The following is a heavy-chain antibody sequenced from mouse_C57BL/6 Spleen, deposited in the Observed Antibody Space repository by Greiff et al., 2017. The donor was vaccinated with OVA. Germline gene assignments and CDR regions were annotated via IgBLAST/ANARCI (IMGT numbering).Heavy chain of an antibody. CDR1: GYTFTDYN. CDR3: ARGPYFDV. CDR2: INPNNGGT. Sequence: VQLQQSGPELVKPGASVKIPCKASGYTFTDYNMDWVKQSHGKSLEWIGDINPNNGGTIYNQKFKGKATLTVDKSSSTAYMELRSLTSEDTAVYYCARGPYFDVWGTGTTVTVSS. V-gene: IGHV1-18*01. J-gene: IGHJ1*03.